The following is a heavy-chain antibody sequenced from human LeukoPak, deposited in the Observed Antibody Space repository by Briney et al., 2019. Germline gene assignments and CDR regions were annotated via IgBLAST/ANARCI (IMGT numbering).Heavy chain of an antibody. J-gene: IGHJ4*02. CDR2: TYSGGST. Sequence: GGSLRLSCAASGFTVSSNYMSWVRQAPGKGLEWVSVTYSGGSTYYADSVKGRFTISGDNSKNTLYLQMNSLRAEDTAMYYCVRDSQTVYYYQPPDYWGQGTLVTVSA. CDR1: GFTVSSNY. CDR3: VRDSQTVYYYQPPDY. D-gene: IGHD3-10*01. V-gene: IGHV3-53*01.